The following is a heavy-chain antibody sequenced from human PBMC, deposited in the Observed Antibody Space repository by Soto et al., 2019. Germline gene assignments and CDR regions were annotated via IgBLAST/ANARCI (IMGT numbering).Heavy chain of an antibody. CDR3: TRDGYCSGGSCYDYYGMDV. V-gene: IGHV4-4*07. D-gene: IGHD2-15*01. Sequence: SETLSLTCTVSGGSISSYYWSWIRQPAGKGLEWIGRIYTSGSTNYNPSLKSRVTMTVDTSKNQFSLKLSSVTAADTAVYYCTRDGYCSGGSCYDYYGMDVWGQGTTVTVSS. CDR1: GGSISSYY. J-gene: IGHJ6*02. CDR2: IYTSGST.